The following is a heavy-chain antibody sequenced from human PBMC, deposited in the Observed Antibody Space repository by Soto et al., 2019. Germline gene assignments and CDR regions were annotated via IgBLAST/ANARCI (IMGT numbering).Heavy chain of an antibody. D-gene: IGHD3-16*01. CDR1: GFKFSNYA. V-gene: IGHV3-23*01. Sequence: VGSLRLSCAASGFKFSNYAMSWVRQAPGKGLEWVSLISATGGGTYYADSVKGRFTISRDNSHNTLYLQVHSLTAEDTTVYYCAKDRRAGGNSAFYFDFWGQGAQVTVSS. CDR2: ISATGGGT. J-gene: IGHJ4*02. CDR3: AKDRRAGGNSAFYFDF.